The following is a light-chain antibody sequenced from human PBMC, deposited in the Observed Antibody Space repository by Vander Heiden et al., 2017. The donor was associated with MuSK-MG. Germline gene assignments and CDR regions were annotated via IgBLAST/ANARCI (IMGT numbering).Light chain of an antibody. CDR2: CAS. V-gene: IGKV1-39*01. Sequence: DIQLSHSPASLSASIGDRVTLTCRASQSISSFLHWYQQTPGKAPKLLISCASRWQSGVPSRFSGSGSGSNYTLTISSLQPEDFATYYCQQCYGTLLTFGGGTKIDIK. J-gene: IGKJ4*01. CDR3: QQCYGTLLT. CDR1: QSISSF.